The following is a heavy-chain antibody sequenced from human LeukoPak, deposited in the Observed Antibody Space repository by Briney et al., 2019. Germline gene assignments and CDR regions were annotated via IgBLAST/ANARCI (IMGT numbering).Heavy chain of an antibody. J-gene: IGHJ6*04. Sequence: SVKVSCKASGGTFSSYAISWVRQAPGQGLEWMGGIIPIFGTANYAQKFQGRVTITADESTSTAYMELSSLRSEDTAVYYCAKPPGGILDCSSTSCYGPPGNSYYSGRDAGGKGPTVPVPP. CDR3: AKPPGGILDCSSTSCYGPPGNSYYSGRDA. V-gene: IGHV1-69*01. D-gene: IGHD2-2*01. CDR1: GGTFSSYA. CDR2: IIPIFGTA.